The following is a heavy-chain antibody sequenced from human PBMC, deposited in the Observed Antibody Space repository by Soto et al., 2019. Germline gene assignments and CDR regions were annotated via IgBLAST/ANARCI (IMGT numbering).Heavy chain of an antibody. CDR1: GGLVSRSY. Sequence: PRGPTYSAYGGLVSRSYSSWFRQPPGKGLGGSGGINHGGSINHNPSLKSRVTISVDAAKNQYSLKLSSVTAADAAVYYCARRDYDFLSGYLSAHYYGMDVWGQGTPVTVSS. CDR2: INHGGSI. CDR3: ARRDYDFLSGYLSAHYYGMDV. J-gene: IGHJ6*02. D-gene: IGHD3-3*01. V-gene: IGHV4-34*01.